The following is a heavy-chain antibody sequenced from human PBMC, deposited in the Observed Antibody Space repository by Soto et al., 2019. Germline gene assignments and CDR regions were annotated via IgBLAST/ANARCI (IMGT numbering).Heavy chain of an antibody. D-gene: IGHD3-9*01. V-gene: IGHV4-39*01. Sequence: NPSETLSLTCSVSGDSINSDKYYWGWIRQPPGKGLEWIGSIYYRGNTYYNPSLQTRVTISLDKSKSQFSLKLNSVTAADSAVYFCARLEGLATISYYFDFWGQGALVTVSS. CDR3: ARLEGLATISYYFDF. J-gene: IGHJ4*02. CDR2: IYYRGNT. CDR1: GDSINSDKYY.